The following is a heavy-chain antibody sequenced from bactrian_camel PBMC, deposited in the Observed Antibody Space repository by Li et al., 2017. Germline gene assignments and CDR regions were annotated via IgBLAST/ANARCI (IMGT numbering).Heavy chain of an antibody. CDR1: GYTYATHC. J-gene: IGHJ6*01. Sequence: HVQLVESGGGSVQAGGSLRLSCSAPGYTYATHCIGWFRQAPGKGLEWVSSFYKDGSNTDYVDSVKGRFTISRDDAKNTVYLQMNSLKSEDTAVYFCAAPWIGYFSCPWGRGTQVTVS. V-gene: IGHV3-2*01. D-gene: IGHD5*01. CDR2: FYKDGSNT. CDR3: AAPWIGYFSCP.